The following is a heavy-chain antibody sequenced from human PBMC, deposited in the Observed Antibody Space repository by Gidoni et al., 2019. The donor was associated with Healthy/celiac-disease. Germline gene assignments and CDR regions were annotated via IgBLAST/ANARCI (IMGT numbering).Heavy chain of an antibody. J-gene: IGHJ4*02. CDR2: IIPIFGTA. V-gene: IGHV1-69*01. CDR1: GGTVSSYA. CDR3: ASRGSSGYYYFDY. Sequence: QVQLVQSGAEVKKHGASGKVACKAHGGTVSSYAISWVRQAPGQGLEWMGGIIPIFGTATYAQKFQGRVTITADESTSTAYMELSSLRSEDTAVYYCASRGSSGYYYFDYWGQGTLVTVSS. D-gene: IGHD3-22*01.